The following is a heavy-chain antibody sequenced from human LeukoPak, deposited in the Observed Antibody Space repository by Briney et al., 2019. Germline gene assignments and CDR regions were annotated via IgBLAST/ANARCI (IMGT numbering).Heavy chain of an antibody. CDR2: ISDSGNT. V-gene: IGHV3-23*01. CDR3: AKAPVTTCRGAYCYPFDY. J-gene: IGHJ4*02. Sequence: PGGSLRLSCAASGFTFSSYGMSWVRQAPGKGLEWVSAISDSGNTYHADSVKGRFTISRDSSKNTLFLQMNRLRPGDAAVYYCAKAPVTTCRGAYCYPFDYWGQGTLVTVSS. D-gene: IGHD2-21*01. CDR1: GFTFSSYG.